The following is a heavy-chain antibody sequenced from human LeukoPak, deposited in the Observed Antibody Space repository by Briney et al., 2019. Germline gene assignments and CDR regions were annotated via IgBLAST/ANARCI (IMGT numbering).Heavy chain of an antibody. CDR2: IIPIFGTA. CDR3: ARGPVDYSSTSCYGDNWFDP. V-gene: IGHV1-69*13. D-gene: IGHD2-2*01. CDR1: GGTFSSYA. J-gene: IGHJ5*02. Sequence: GASVKVSCKASGGTFSSYAISWVRQAPGQGLEWMGGIIPIFGTANYAQKFQGRVTITADESTSTAYMELSSLRSEDTAVYYCARGPVDYSSTSCYGDNWFDPWGQGTLVTVSS.